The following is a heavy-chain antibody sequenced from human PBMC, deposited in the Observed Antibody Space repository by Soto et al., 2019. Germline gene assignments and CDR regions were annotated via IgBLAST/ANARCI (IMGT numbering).Heavy chain of an antibody. CDR1: GVTLSSYA. J-gene: IGHJ4*02. Sequence: PGWSLGLSCAASGVTLSSYAMGWVRQAPGKGLEWVSAISGSGGSTYYADSVKGRFTISRDNSKNTLYLQMNSLRAEDTAVYYCAKDLLRGCTDYWGQGTLVTVSS. D-gene: IGHD3-10*01. CDR2: ISGSGGST. CDR3: AKDLLRGCTDY. V-gene: IGHV3-23*01.